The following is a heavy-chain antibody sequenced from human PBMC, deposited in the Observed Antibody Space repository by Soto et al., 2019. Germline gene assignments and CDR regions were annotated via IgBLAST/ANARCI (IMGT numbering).Heavy chain of an antibody. D-gene: IGHD1-26*01. CDR1: GFTFTSSA. CDR3: AADRSLRDQHGGYYYYYGMDV. Sequence: ASVKVSCKASGFTFTSSAVQWVRPARGQRLEWIGWLVVGSGNTNYAQKFQERVTITRDMSTSTAYMELSSLRSEDTAVYYCAADRSLRDQHGGYYYYYGMDVWGQGTTVTVSS. J-gene: IGHJ6*02. CDR2: LVVGSGNT. V-gene: IGHV1-58*01.